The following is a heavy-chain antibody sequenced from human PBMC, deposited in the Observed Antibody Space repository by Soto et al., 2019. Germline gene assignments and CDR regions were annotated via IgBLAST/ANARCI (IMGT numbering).Heavy chain of an antibody. CDR3: ARDAFSSSAHVDY. CDR2: ISPYNYNT. CDR1: GDTFSSSC. V-gene: IGHV1-18*01. D-gene: IGHD6-6*01. J-gene: IGHJ4*02. Sequence: ASVKVSCKASGDTFSSSCISWVRQSPVQGLEWVGWISPYNYNTKYAEKFQGRVLMTTDTSTSTIYMDLKSLTSDDTGMYYCARDAFSSSAHVDYWGQGALVTVSS.